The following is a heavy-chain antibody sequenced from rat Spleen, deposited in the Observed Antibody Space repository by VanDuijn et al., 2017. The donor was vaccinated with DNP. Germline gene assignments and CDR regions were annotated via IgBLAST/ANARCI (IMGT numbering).Heavy chain of an antibody. V-gene: IGHV5-7*01. CDR3: ARPYYGYNYFDY. CDR1: GFTFSDYK. CDR2: ISHDGSSI. J-gene: IGHJ2*01. D-gene: IGHD1-9*01. Sequence: EVQLVESGGGLVQPGRYLKLSCAASGFTFSDYKMAWVCQAPKRGLEWVATISHDGSSIYYPDSVKSRFTISRDNAKSTLYLQMDSLRSEDTATYYCARPYYGYNYFDYWGQGVMVTVSS.